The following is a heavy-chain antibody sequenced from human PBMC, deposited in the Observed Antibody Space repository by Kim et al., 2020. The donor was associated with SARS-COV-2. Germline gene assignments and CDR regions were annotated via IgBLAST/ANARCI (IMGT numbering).Heavy chain of an antibody. D-gene: IGHD1-20*01. V-gene: IGHV5-51*01. CDR1: GSSFTSYW. Sequence: GASLKISCKGSGSSFTSYWIGWVRQMPGKGLEWMGIIYPGDSDTRYSPSFQGQVTISADKSISTAYLQWSSLKASDTAMYYCARHRGITGTRAGFDPWGQGTLVTVSS. CDR3: ARHRGITGTRAGFDP. CDR2: IYPGDSDT. J-gene: IGHJ5*02.